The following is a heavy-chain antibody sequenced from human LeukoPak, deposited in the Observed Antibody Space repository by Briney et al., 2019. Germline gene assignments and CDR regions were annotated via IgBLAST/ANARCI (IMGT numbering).Heavy chain of an antibody. CDR2: ISAYNGNT. V-gene: IGHV1-18*01. D-gene: IGHD6-6*01. J-gene: IGHJ3*02. Sequence: GASVKVSCKASGYTFTSYGISWVRQAPRQGLEWMGWISAYNGNTNYAQKFQGRVTMTRDTSISTAYMELSRLRSDDTAVYYCARDQGVAARVDAFDIWGQGTMVTVSS. CDR1: GYTFTSYG. CDR3: ARDQGVAARVDAFDI.